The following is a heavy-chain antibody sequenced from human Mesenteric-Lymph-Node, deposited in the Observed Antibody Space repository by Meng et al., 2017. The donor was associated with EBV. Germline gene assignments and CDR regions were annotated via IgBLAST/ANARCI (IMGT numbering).Heavy chain of an antibody. Sequence: QVGQSGAGGKKPGASVKVSCKVSGFTLTELSIHWVRQPPGKGLEWMGGFDPEDDERIYAPKFRGRLTMTADTYTDTSYMELSSLKSADTAVYYCARRIVVVTSNWFDPWGQGTLVTVSS. J-gene: IGHJ5*02. CDR2: FDPEDDER. D-gene: IGHD3-22*01. CDR3: ARRIVVVTSNWFDP. CDR1: GFTLTELS. V-gene: IGHV1-24*01.